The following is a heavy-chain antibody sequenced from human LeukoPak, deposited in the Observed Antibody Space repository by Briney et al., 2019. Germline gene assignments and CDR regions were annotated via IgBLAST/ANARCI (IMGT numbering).Heavy chain of an antibody. CDR3: AKEEPAAIVSGMDV. V-gene: IGHV3-30*18. D-gene: IGHD2-2*01. J-gene: IGHJ6*02. CDR2: ISYDGSNK. Sequence: GGSLRLSCAASGFTFSSYGMHWVRQAPGKGLEWGAVISYDGSNKYYADSVKGRFTISRDNSKNTLYLQMNSLRAEDTAVYYCAKEEPAAIVSGMDVWGQGTTVTVS. CDR1: GFTFSSYG.